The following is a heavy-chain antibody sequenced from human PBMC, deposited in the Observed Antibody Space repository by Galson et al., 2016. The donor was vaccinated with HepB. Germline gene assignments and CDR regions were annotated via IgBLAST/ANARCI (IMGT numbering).Heavy chain of an antibody. V-gene: IGHV4-39*01. CDR2: IYYSGST. J-gene: IGHJ5*02. CDR1: GGSTSSSSYY. Sequence: LSLTCTVSGGSTSSSSYYWGWIRQPPGKGLEWIGSIYYSGSTYYNPSLKSRVTISVDTSKNQFSLKLSSVTAADTAVYYCARHLKIQLWLRGNWFDPWGQGTLVTVSS. CDR3: ARHLKIQLWLRGNWFDP. D-gene: IGHD5-18*01.